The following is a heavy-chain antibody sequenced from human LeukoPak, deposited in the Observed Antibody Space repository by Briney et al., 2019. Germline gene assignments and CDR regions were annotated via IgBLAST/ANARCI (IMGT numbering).Heavy chain of an antibody. CDR3: AKMYSSSWSDAFDI. V-gene: IGHV4-59*01. J-gene: IGHJ3*02. Sequence: SATLSLTCTVSRGSISGYYWSWIRQPPGKRLEWIGYIFYSGSTNYNPSLKSRVTISVDTSKNQFSLKLSSVTAADTAVYYCAKMYSSSWSDAFDIWGQGTMVTVSS. CDR2: IFYSGST. CDR1: RGSISGYY. D-gene: IGHD6-13*01.